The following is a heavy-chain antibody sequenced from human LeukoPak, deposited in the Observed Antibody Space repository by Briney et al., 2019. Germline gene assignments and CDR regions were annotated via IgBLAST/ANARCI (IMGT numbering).Heavy chain of an antibody. CDR3: ARWSSTSCYDY. Sequence: GGSLRLSCAVSGLTVTSTFMTWVRQAPGKGLEWVSVTYPEDDTYYADSVKGRFTISRDNSKNTLYLQMGSLRAEDMAVYYCARWSSTSCYDYWGQGTLVTVSS. D-gene: IGHD2-2*01. CDR2: TYPEDDT. J-gene: IGHJ4*02. V-gene: IGHV3-66*01. CDR1: GLTVTSTF.